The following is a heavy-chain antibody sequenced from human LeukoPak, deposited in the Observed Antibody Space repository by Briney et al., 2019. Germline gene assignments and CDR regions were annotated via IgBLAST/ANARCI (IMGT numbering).Heavy chain of an antibody. CDR2: IYPGDSDT. D-gene: IGHD2-15*01. CDR1: GYSFTSYW. V-gene: IGHV5-51*01. J-gene: IGHJ5*02. Sequence: GESLKISCKGSGYSFTSYWIGWVRQMPGKGLEWMGIIYPGDSDTRYSPSFQGQVTISADKSISTAYLRWSSLKASDTAMYYCAAGGGELLPANWFDPWGQGTLVTVSS. CDR3: AAGGGELLPANWFDP.